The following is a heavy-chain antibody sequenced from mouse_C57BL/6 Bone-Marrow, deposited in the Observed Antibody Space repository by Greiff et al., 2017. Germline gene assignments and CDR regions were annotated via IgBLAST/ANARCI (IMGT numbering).Heavy chain of an antibody. D-gene: IGHD1-1*01. CDR3: ARNDGSRCAMDY. V-gene: IGHV2-2*01. CDR2: IWSGGST. J-gene: IGHJ4*01. Sequence: VQLVESGPGLVQPSQSLSITCTVSGFSLTSYGVHWVRQSPGKGLEWLGVIWSGGSTDYNAAFISRLSLSKDNSKSQVFFKMNSLQAYDTAIYYCARNDGSRCAMDYWGQGTSVTVSS. CDR1: GFSLTSYG.